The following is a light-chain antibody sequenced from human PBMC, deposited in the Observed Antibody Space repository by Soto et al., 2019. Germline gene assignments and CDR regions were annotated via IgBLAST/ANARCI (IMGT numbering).Light chain of an antibody. CDR1: QSIATY. J-gene: IGKJ2*01. CDR3: QQSYTFPYN. CDR2: GTS. Sequence: DIQMTQSPSSLSAPVGDRVTITCRASQSIATYFNWYQQKPGKAPRLLIYGTSSLQSGVPSRFSGSGSGTDFTLSISSLQPDDFATYYCQQSYTFPYNFGQGTKLEMK. V-gene: IGKV1-39*01.